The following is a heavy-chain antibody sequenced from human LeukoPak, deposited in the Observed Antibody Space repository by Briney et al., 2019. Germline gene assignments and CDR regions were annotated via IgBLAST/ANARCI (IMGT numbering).Heavy chain of an antibody. Sequence: GGSLRLSCAASGFTFSSYSMNWVRQAPGKGLEWVSSISSISSYIYYADSVKGRFTISRDNAKNSLYLQMNSLRAEDTAVYYCARDDEWGLHDYWGQGTLVTVSS. D-gene: IGHD1-26*01. J-gene: IGHJ4*02. CDR1: GFTFSSYS. V-gene: IGHV3-21*01. CDR2: ISSISSYI. CDR3: ARDDEWGLHDY.